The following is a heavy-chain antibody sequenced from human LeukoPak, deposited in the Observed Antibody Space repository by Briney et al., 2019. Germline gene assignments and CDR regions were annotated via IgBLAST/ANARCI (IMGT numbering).Heavy chain of an antibody. V-gene: IGHV3-30-3*01. J-gene: IGHJ4*02. CDR2: ISYDGSNK. D-gene: IGHD1-14*01. CDR3: ARDLYKREGTFDY. CDR1: GFTFSSYA. Sequence: PGGSLRLSCAASGFTFSSYAMHWVRQAPGKGLEWVAVISYDGSNKYYADSVKGRFTISRDNSKNTLYLQMNSLRAEDTAVYYCARDLYKREGTFDYWGRGTLVTVSS.